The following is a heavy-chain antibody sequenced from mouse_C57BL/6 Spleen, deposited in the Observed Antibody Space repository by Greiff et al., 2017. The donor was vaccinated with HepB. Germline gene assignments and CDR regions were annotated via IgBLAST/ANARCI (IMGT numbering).Heavy chain of an antibody. CDR3: ARSYGSSLAWFAY. V-gene: IGHV1-55*01. Sequence: VQLQQPGAELVKPGASVKMSCKASGYTFTSYWITWVKQRPGQGLEWIGDIYPGSGSTNYNEKFKSKATLTVDTSSNTAYMQLSSLTTEDSAIYYCARSYGSSLAWFAYWGQGTLVTVSA. CDR1: GYTFTSYW. D-gene: IGHD1-1*01. CDR2: IYPGSGST. J-gene: IGHJ3*01.